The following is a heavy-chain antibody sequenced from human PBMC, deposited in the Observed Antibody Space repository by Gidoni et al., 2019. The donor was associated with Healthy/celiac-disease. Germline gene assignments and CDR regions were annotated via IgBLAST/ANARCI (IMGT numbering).Heavy chain of an antibody. CDR3: ARLGGRDGYNYRRPFDY. J-gene: IGHJ4*02. CDR2: LSFST. Sequence: LSFSTYYNPSLKSRVTISVDTSKNQFSLKLSSVTAADTAVYYCARLGGRDGYNYRRPFDYWGQGTLVTVSS. D-gene: IGHD5-12*01. V-gene: IGHV4-39*01.